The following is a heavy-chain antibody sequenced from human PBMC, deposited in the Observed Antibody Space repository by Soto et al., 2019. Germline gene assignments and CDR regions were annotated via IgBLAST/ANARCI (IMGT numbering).Heavy chain of an antibody. V-gene: IGHV3-48*02. J-gene: IGHJ4*02. CDR3: VREDILGTRSFDY. D-gene: IGHD1-26*01. Sequence: GGSLRLSCAASGFTFGMYSVNWVRQAPGKGLERVSYISSNSATIYDTDSGRGRLTISRDTDRNSLYLKMNSLRDEDTAGYYCVREDILGTRSFDYWGQGTLVTVSS. CDR2: ISSNSATI. CDR1: GFTFGMYS.